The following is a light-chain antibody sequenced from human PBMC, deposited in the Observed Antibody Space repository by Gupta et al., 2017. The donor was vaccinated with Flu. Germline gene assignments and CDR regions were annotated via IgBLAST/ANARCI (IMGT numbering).Light chain of an antibody. J-gene: IGKJ4*01. CDR3: QHDVTSPPIT. CDR2: GAS. V-gene: IGKV3-20*01. Sequence: EIVLTQSPGTLSLSPGERATLSCRASQSVSSNDLAWYQQKPGQAPRLVIYGASSRDAGITDRFSGSGYGTDLTLTISMRDLEDFAGYYCQHDVTSPPITFGGGTRVEIK. CDR1: QSVSSND.